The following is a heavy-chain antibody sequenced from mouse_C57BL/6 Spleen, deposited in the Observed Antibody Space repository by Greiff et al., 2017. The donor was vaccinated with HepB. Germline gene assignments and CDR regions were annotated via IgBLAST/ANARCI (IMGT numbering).Heavy chain of an antibody. CDR2: INPNNGGT. Sequence: VQLKESGPELVKPGASVKIPCKASGYTFTDYNMDWVKQSHGKSLEWIGDINPNNGGTIYNQKFKGKATLTVDKSSSTAYMELRSLTSEDTAVYYCARSPLTGFDYWGQGTTLTVSS. J-gene: IGHJ2*01. CDR3: ARSPLTGFDY. D-gene: IGHD4-1*01. V-gene: IGHV1-18*01. CDR1: GYTFTDYN.